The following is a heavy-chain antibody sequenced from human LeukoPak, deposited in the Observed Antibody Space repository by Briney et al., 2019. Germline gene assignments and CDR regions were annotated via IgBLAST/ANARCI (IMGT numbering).Heavy chain of an antibody. CDR2: INHSGST. D-gene: IGHD3-10*01. Sequence: SETLSLTCAVYGGSFSGYYWSWIRQPPGKGLEWIGEINHSGSTNYNPSLKSRVTISVDTSKNQFSLKLSSVTAADTAVYYCARGFGELPNDYWGQGTLVTVSS. CDR3: ARGFGELPNDY. V-gene: IGHV4-34*01. J-gene: IGHJ4*02. CDR1: GGSFSGYY.